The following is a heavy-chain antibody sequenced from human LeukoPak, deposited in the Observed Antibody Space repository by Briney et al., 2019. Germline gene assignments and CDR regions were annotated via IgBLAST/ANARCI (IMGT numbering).Heavy chain of an antibody. D-gene: IGHD5-12*01. J-gene: IGHJ4*02. CDR3: AGSDLATITAGPFEY. CDR1: GYTFTNYG. V-gene: IGHV1-18*01. CDR2: ISGHQGNT. Sequence: ASVKVSCKASGYTFTNYGITWVRQAPGQGLERMGWISGHQGNTKYAQNFQGRATMTIDTSTSTAYMDLRSLRSDDTAIYFCAGSDLATITAGPFEYWGQGTLVAVSS.